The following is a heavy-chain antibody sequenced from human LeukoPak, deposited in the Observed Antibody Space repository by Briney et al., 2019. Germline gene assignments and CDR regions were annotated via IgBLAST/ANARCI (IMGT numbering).Heavy chain of an antibody. J-gene: IGHJ4*02. D-gene: IGHD7-27*01. CDR3: ARDTKDWGSVFDY. CDR2: IWNDGSNE. V-gene: IGHV3-33*01. CDR1: EFSFSNYG. Sequence: GGSLRLSCAASEFSFSNYGMHWVRQAPGKGLEWVAVIWNDGSNEYYADSVKGHSTISRDNSKNTLYLQMNSLRAEDTAVYYCARDTKDWGSVFDYWGQGVLVTVSS.